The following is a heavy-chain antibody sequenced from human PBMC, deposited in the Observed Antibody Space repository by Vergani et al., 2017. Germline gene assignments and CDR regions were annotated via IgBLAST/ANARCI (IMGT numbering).Heavy chain of an antibody. J-gene: IGHJ3*01. CDR2: IIPIFGTA. V-gene: IGHV1-69*01. D-gene: IGHD2-2*01. Sequence: QVQLVQSGAEVKKPGSSVKVSCKASGGTFSSYAISWVRQAPGQGLEWMGGIIPIFGTANYAQKFQGRVTITADESTSTAYMELSSLRSEDTAVYYCATTQVGTYCSSTSCLPPNYFQHWGQGTMVTVSS. CDR1: GGTFSSYA. CDR3: ATTQVGTYCSSTSCLPPNYFQH.